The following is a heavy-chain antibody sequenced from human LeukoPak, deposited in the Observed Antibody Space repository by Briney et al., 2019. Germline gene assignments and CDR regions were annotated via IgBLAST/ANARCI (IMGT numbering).Heavy chain of an antibody. D-gene: IGHD6-19*01. J-gene: IGHJ2*01. V-gene: IGHV3-23*01. CDR3: ARDWYSSGWYGLTWYFDL. CDR1: GFILSTYA. CDR2: ISGGGGGT. Sequence: GGSLRLSCAASGFILSTYAMSWVRQAPGKGLEWVSGISGGGGGTYYADSVKGRFTISRDNSKNTLYLQMNSLRAEDTAVYYCARDWYSSGWYGLTWYFDLWGRGTLVTVSS.